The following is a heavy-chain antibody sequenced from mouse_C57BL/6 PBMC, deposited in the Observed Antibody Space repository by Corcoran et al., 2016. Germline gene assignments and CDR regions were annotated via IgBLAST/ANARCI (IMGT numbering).Heavy chain of an antibody. J-gene: IGHJ1*03. CDR3: AACDYYGRPYGYFDV. D-gene: IGHD1-1*01. Sequence: EVQLQQSVAELVRPGASVKLSCTASGFNIKNTYMHWVKQRPEQGLEWIGRIDPANGNTKYAPKFQGKATITADTSSNTAYLQLSSLTSEDTAIYYCAACDYYGRPYGYFDVWGTGTTVTVSS. CDR2: IDPANGNT. CDR1: GFNIKNTY. V-gene: IGHV14-3*01.